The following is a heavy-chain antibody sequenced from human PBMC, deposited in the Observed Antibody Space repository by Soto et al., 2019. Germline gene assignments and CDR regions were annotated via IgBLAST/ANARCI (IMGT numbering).Heavy chain of an antibody. D-gene: IGHD2-15*01. V-gene: IGHV1-8*01. Sequence: ASVKVSCKASGYTFTSYDINWVRQATGQGLEWMGWMNPNSGNTGYAQKFQGRVTMTRNTSISTAYMELSSLRSEDTAVYYCARVSVGIYCSGGSCQNYYYYYYMDVWGKGTTVTVSS. J-gene: IGHJ6*03. CDR3: ARVSVGIYCSGGSCQNYYYYYYMDV. CDR2: MNPNSGNT. CDR1: GYTFTSYD.